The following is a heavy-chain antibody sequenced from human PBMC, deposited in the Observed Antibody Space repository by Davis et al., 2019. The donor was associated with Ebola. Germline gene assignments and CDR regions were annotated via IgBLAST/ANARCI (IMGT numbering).Heavy chain of an antibody. J-gene: IGHJ4*02. V-gene: IGHV3-74*01. Sequence: PGGSLRLSCAASGFTFSSYWMHWVRQAPGKGLVWISRINSEGTSTTYADSVRGRFTISRDNAKNTLHLQMNSLRAEDTAVYYCVKRGSTPDYYFDSWGQGTLVTVSS. CDR2: INSEGTST. D-gene: IGHD2-2*01. CDR3: VKRGSTPDYYFDS. CDR1: GFTFSSYW.